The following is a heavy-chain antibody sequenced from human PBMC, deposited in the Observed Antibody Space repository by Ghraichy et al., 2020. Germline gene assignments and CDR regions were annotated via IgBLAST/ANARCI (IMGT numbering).Heavy chain of an antibody. CDR3: ARDIAAAGSGDLRVFALPLTHYYYYYYMDV. V-gene: IGHV4-61*02. J-gene: IGHJ6*03. CDR1: GGSISSGSYY. Sequence: TLSLTCTVSGGSISSGSYYWSWIRQPAGKGLEWIGRIYTSGSTNYNPSLKSRVTISVDTSKNQFSLKLSSVTAADTAVYYCARDIAAAGSGDLRVFALPLTHYYYYYYMDVWGKGTTVTVSS. D-gene: IGHD6-13*01. CDR2: IYTSGST.